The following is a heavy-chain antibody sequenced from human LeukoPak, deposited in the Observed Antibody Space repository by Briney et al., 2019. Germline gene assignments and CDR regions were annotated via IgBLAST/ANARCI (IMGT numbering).Heavy chain of an antibody. CDR2: IRYDGSNK. J-gene: IGHJ4*02. Sequence: GGSLRLSCAASGFTFSSYGMHWVRQAPGKGLEWVAFIRYDGSNKYYADSVKGRFTISRDNSKNTMYLQMNSLRAEDTAVYYCAKDHGGSYSESFDYWGQGTLVTVSP. D-gene: IGHD1-26*01. V-gene: IGHV3-30*02. CDR1: GFTFSSYG. CDR3: AKDHGGSYSESFDY.